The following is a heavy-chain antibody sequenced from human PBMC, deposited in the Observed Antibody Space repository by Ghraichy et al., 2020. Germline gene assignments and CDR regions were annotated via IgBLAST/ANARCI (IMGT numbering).Heavy chain of an antibody. J-gene: IGHJ4*02. D-gene: IGHD3-10*01. Sequence: LSLTCVGSGFTFSNYWMHWVRQAPGKGLVWVSRISADVSRTNYADSVKGRFTISRDNAKNTVYLQLNSLRVDDTALYYCARDRNIGYDYGSGPGYWGQGTLITVSS. V-gene: IGHV3-74*01. CDR1: GFTFSNYW. CDR2: ISADVSRT. CDR3: ARDRNIGYDYGSGPGY.